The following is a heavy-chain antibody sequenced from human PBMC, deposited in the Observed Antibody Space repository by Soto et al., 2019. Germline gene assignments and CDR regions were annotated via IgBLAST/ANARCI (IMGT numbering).Heavy chain of an antibody. CDR3: AAYSSGWYYFDY. Sequence: ESGGGVVQPGRSLRLSCAASGFTFSSYGMHWVRQAPGKGLEWVAVIWYDGSNKYYADSVKGRFTISRDNSKNTLYLQMNSLRAEDTAVYYCAAYSSGWYYFDYWGQGTLVTVSS. V-gene: IGHV3-33*01. CDR1: GFTFSSYG. J-gene: IGHJ4*02. CDR2: IWYDGSNK. D-gene: IGHD6-19*01.